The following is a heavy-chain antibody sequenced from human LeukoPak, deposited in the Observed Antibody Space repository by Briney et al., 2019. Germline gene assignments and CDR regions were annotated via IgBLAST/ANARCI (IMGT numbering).Heavy chain of an antibody. Sequence: ASVNVSCKVSGHSLTEMAMHWVRQAPGKGLEWMGGFDPEDGEATYAQKFQGRVTLTEVTSTDTGYMELSTLRSEDTAVYYCARFDTSYYFDYWGQGTLVTVSS. J-gene: IGHJ4*02. CDR2: FDPEDGEA. CDR1: GHSLTEMA. CDR3: ARFDTSYYFDY. D-gene: IGHD5-24*01. V-gene: IGHV1-24*01.